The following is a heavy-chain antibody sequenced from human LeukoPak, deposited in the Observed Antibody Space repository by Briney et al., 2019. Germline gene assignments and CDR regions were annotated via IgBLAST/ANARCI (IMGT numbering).Heavy chain of an antibody. Sequence: GGSLRLSCAASGFTFSSYSMNWVRQAPGKGLEWVSVLYSGGTTYYAGSVKGRFTISRDNSKNTLYLQMNSLRAEDTAVYYCALYYYDSSFDYWGQGTLVTVSS. CDR3: ALYYYDSSFDY. CDR2: LYSGGTT. V-gene: IGHV3-66*02. J-gene: IGHJ4*02. D-gene: IGHD3-22*01. CDR1: GFTFSSYS.